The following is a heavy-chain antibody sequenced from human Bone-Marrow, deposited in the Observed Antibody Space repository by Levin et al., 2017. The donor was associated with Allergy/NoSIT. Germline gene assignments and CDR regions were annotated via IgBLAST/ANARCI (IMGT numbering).Heavy chain of an antibody. Sequence: SGPTLVKPTETLTLTCTVSGFSLSNGRMGVSWIRQPPGKALEWLAHIYSNDEKSYSTSLKSRVTISRDTSTSQVGLTMTNMAPVDTATYYCARNPHSSNSYTNFYFGMDVWGQGTTVTVSS. D-gene: IGHD6-13*01. CDR1: GFSLSNGRMG. CDR2: IYSNDEK. J-gene: IGHJ6*02. CDR3: ARNPHSSNSYTNFYFGMDV. V-gene: IGHV2-26*01.